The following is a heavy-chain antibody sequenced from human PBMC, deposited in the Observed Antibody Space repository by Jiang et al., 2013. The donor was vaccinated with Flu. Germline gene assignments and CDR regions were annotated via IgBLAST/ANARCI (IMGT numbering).Heavy chain of an antibody. V-gene: IGHV1-3*01. CDR1: GYTFITHA. CDR2: IDAGNGDT. J-gene: IGHJ6*02. D-gene: IGHD3-10*01. Sequence: SGAEVKKPGASVKLSCKASGYTFITHAINWVRQAPGQRLEWMGWIDAGNGDTKFSQKFQGRVTITRDTSATTAYMELSSLRAEDTAVYYCAINVEFTASYYFYGMDVWGQGPRSPSP. CDR3: AINVEFTASYYFYGMDV.